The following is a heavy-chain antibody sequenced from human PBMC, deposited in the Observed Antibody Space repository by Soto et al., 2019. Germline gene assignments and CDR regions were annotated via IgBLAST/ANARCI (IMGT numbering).Heavy chain of an antibody. Sequence: QVQLVESGGGVVQPGGSLRLDCDASGFTFSSYGVHWVRQAPGKGLEWVEVISNDGIKKNYGESAKGRFTISRDNYKNTLYLQRNGLRTEDTAVYYCAKSPQWVAKGGMDVWGQGTTVTVSS. D-gene: IGHD1-26*01. CDR2: ISNDGIKK. J-gene: IGHJ6*02. V-gene: IGHV3-30*18. CDR1: GFTFSSYG. CDR3: AKSPQWVAKGGMDV.